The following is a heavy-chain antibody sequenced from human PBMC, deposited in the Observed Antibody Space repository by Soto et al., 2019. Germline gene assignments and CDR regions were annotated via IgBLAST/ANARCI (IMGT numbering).Heavy chain of an antibody. Sequence: SVKVSCKASGGTFSSYAISWVRQSPGQGLEWMGGIIPIFGTANYAQKFQGRVTITADESTSTAYMELSSLRSEDTAVYYCARDLRQQLNWFDPWGQGTLVTVSS. CDR3: ARDLRQQLNWFDP. CDR1: GGTFSSYA. CDR2: IIPIFGTA. V-gene: IGHV1-69*13. D-gene: IGHD6-13*01. J-gene: IGHJ5*02.